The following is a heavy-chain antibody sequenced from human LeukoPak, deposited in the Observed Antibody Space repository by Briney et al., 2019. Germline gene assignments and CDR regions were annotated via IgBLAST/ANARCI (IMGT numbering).Heavy chain of an antibody. CDR1: GFTFSSYS. Sequence: GGSLRLSCAASGFTFSSYSMNWVRQAPGKGLELVSSISSSSSYIYYTDSVKGRFTISRDNAKNSLYLQMNSLRAEDTAVYYCARAGSSGYRARSIRDAFDIWGQGTMVTVSS. CDR3: ARAGSSGYRARSIRDAFDI. V-gene: IGHV3-21*01. D-gene: IGHD3-22*01. J-gene: IGHJ3*02. CDR2: ISSSSSYI.